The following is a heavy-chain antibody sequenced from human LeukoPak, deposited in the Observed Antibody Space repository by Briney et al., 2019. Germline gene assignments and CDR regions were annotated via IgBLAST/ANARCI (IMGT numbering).Heavy chain of an antibody. V-gene: IGHV3-48*03. Sequence: PGGSLRLSCAASGFTFSSYEMNWVRQAPGKGLEWVSFIASDHTTYYADSVKGRYTLSRDNAKNSLYLQMNSLRAEDTAVYYCATSLSGWGTYHYMDVWGKGTTVTISS. CDR3: ATSLSGWGTYHYMDV. J-gene: IGHJ6*03. CDR1: GFTFSSYE. CDR2: IASDHTT. D-gene: IGHD6-19*01.